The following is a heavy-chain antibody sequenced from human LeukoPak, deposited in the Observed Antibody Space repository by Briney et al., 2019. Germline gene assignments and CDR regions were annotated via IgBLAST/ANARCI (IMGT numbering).Heavy chain of an antibody. CDR2: IYIGDNP. J-gene: IGHJ4*02. CDR1: GLTVSSSY. CDR3: ARVRPWVFDY. Sequence: GRPLRLSCAASGLTVSSSYMSWARHAPGKWLEWVSIIYIGDNPHYADSVKGRFTSSGHNSKNTLYLQMNNLRAEDTAVYYCARVRPWVFDYWGQGTLVTVSS. V-gene: IGHV3-53*04.